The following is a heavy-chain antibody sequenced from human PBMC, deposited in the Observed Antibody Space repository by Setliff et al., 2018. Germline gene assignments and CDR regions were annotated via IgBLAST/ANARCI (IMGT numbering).Heavy chain of an antibody. Sequence: GSLRLSCAASGLTFSSDAMTWVRQAPGKGLEWVSIISSEGDSIYYADSVKGRFTISRDNSNNTLYLQMSSLRAEDTAVYYCAKCSSWHGHYPHFNYWGQGTLVTVSS. CDR3: AKCSSWHGHYPHFNY. CDR2: ISSEGDSI. D-gene: IGHD6-13*01. V-gene: IGHV3-23*03. J-gene: IGHJ4*02. CDR1: GLTFSSDA.